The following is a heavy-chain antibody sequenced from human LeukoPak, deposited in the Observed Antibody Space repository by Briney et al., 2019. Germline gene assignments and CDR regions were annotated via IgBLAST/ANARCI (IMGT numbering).Heavy chain of an antibody. CDR1: GGSISSYY. Sequence: SETLSLTCSVSGGSISSYYWSWIRQPPGKGLEWIGYICYSGSTNYNPSLKSRVTISVDTSKNQFSLKLSSVTAADTAVYYCARSSWGSTAFDIWGQGTMVTVSS. D-gene: IGHD7-27*01. CDR2: ICYSGST. CDR3: ARSSWGSTAFDI. V-gene: IGHV4-59*01. J-gene: IGHJ3*02.